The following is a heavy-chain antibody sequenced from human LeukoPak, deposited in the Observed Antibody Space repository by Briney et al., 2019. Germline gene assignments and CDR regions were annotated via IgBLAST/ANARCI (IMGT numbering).Heavy chain of an antibody. D-gene: IGHD6-19*01. CDR2: IRSNTYGGTT. CDR3: ARSAEPGIAVAETYYYMDV. CDR1: GFTFGDYA. J-gene: IGHJ6*03. V-gene: IGHV3-49*04. Sequence: PGGSLRLSCTASGFTFGDYAMTWVRQAPGKGLEWVGFIRSNTYGGTTNYAASVKGRFAISRDDSKSIAYLQMNSLRAEDTAVYYCARSAEPGIAVAETYYYMDVWGKGTTVTISS.